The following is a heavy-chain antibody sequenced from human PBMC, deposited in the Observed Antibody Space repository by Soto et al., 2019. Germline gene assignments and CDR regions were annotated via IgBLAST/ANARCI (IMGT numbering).Heavy chain of an antibody. CDR2: IYYSGST. J-gene: IGHJ4*02. CDR3: ARRYGYSFDY. Sequence: QVQLQESGPGLVKPSETLSLTCTVSGGSISSYYWSWIRQPPGKGLEWIGYIYYSGSTNYNPSLKSRVTISVDTAKSQFSLKLSSVTAADTAVYDCARRYGYSFDYWGQGTLVTVSS. D-gene: IGHD1-1*01. CDR1: GGSISSYY. V-gene: IGHV4-59*08.